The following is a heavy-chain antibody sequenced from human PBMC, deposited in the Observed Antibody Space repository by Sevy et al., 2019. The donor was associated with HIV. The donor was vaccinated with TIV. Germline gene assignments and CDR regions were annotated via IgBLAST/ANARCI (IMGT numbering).Heavy chain of an antibody. D-gene: IGHD3-3*01. CDR2: IWYGGSYE. Sequence: GGSLRLSCAASGFTFSNYGMHWVRQAPGKGLEWVAVIWYGGSYEYYADSVKGRFTISRDNAKSTLYLQMNRLRAEDTAVYYCAKTFAIFGVLMSPDFDPWGQGTLVTVSS. CDR1: GFTFSNYG. CDR3: AKTFAIFGVLMSPDFDP. V-gene: IGHV3-33*06. J-gene: IGHJ5*02.